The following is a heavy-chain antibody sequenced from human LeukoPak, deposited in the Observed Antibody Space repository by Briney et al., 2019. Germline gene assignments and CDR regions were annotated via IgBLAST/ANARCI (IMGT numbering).Heavy chain of an antibody. CDR1: GFTFSSYA. J-gene: IGHJ4*02. D-gene: IGHD6-19*01. CDR3: AKDRRSGWGIDY. CDR2: ISGSGGST. V-gene: IGHV3-23*01. Sequence: GGSLRLSCAASGFTFSSYAMSWVRQAPGKGLEWVSTISGSGGSTNYADSAKGRFTISRDNSKNTLHLQMNSLRAEDTAVYHCAKDRRSGWGIDYWGQGTLVTVSS.